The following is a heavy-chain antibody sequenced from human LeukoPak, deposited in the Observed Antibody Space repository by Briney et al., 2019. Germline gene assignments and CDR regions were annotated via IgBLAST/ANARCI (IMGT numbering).Heavy chain of an antibody. CDR1: GYTFTSYD. D-gene: IGHD1-14*01. Sequence: ASVKVSRKASGYTFTSYDINWVRRATGQGLEWMGWMNPNSGNTGYAQKFQGRVTVTRNTSISTAYMELSSLRSEDTAVYYCARGGNYYYYYGMDVWGQGTTVTVSS. CDR2: MNPNSGNT. V-gene: IGHV1-8*01. J-gene: IGHJ6*02. CDR3: ARGGNYYYYYGMDV.